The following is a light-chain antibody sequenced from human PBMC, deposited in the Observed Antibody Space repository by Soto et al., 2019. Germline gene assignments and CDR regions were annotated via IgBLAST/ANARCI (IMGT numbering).Light chain of an antibody. CDR3: QQSYSTPFT. CDR2: AAS. V-gene: IGKV1-39*01. Sequence: IQMTQSPSSLSASVGDRVTITCRTSQSISSYLNWYQQKPGKAPNLLIYAASSLQSGVPSRFSGSASGTDFTLTISSLHPEDFATYYCQQSYSTPFTFGQGTKLEIK. J-gene: IGKJ2*01. CDR1: QSISSY.